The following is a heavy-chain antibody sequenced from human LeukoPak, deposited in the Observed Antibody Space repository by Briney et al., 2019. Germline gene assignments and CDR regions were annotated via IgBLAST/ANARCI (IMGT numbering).Heavy chain of an antibody. D-gene: IGHD6-13*01. CDR1: GGSIIGNSTDY. V-gene: IGHV4-39*01. J-gene: IGHJ4*02. Sequence: PSETLSLTCSVSGGSIIGNSTDYWGWVRQPPGKGLEWIATIHHSGGTYDNPSLKGRVTISVDTSKNQFSLTLTSVTAADTAVYYCARQQSSSFLRRGYIESWGQGTLVTVSS. CDR2: IHHSGGT. CDR3: ARQQSSSFLRRGYIES.